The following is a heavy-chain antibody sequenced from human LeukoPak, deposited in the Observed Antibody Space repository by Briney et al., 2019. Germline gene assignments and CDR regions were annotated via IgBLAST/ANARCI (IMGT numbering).Heavy chain of an antibody. CDR3: ARHAGRGDAFDI. D-gene: IGHD3-10*01. CDR2: VDPTDSYS. J-gene: IGHJ3*02. CDR1: GYSFSNYW. V-gene: IGHV5-10-1*01. Sequence: GESLKISCKGSGYSFSNYWIGWVRQLPGKGLEWMGTVDPTDSYSTYSPSFQGHVTISADKSISTAYLQWSSLKASDTAMYSCARHAGRGDAFDIWGQGTMVTVSS.